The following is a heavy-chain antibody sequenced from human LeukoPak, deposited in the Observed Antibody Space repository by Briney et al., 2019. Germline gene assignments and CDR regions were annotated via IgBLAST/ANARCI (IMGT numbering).Heavy chain of an antibody. CDR2: ISWNSGSI. J-gene: IGHJ6*02. Sequence: PGRSLRLSCAASGFTFDDYAMHWVRQAPGKGLEWVSGISWNSGSIGYADSVKGRFTISRDNAKNSLYLQMNSLRAEDTALYYCAKDLHGSSLDNYYYYGMDVWGQGTTVTVSS. D-gene: IGHD6-6*01. CDR1: GFTFDDYA. CDR3: AKDLHGSSLDNYYYYGMDV. V-gene: IGHV3-9*01.